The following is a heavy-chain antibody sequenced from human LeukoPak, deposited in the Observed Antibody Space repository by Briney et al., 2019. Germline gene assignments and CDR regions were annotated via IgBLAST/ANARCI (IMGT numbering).Heavy chain of an antibody. J-gene: IGHJ4*02. Sequence: ASVKVSCKASASTFSTYAIHWVRQGPGQGLEWMGWIATANGNTRYSQRFQDRVTITRDTSASTVYMDLRGLRSEDMALYYCARERYYRIGRFDRAYLDDWGQGTLVTVSS. CDR1: ASTFSTYA. D-gene: IGHD3-10*01. CDR2: IATANGNT. V-gene: IGHV1-3*03. CDR3: ARERYYRIGRFDRAYLDD.